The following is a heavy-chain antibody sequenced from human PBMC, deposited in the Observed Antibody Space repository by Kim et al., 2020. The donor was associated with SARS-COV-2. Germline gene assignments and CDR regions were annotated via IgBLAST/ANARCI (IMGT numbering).Heavy chain of an antibody. CDR3: ARECSGPDAFDL. D-gene: IGHD6-19*01. V-gene: IGHV3-30*01. Sequence: YYADSVKGRFTISRDNSKNTLYLQMNSLRAEDTAVYYCARECSGPDAFDLWGQGTMVTVSS. J-gene: IGHJ3*01.